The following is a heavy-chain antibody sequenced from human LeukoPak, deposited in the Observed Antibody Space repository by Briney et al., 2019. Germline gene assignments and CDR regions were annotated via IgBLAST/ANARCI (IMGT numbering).Heavy chain of an antibody. V-gene: IGHV3-64*01. CDR2: ISSNGGST. CDR3: ARGGGDHPY. D-gene: IGHD4-17*01. Sequence: GGSLRLSCAASGFIFSSYAMHWVRQAPGKGLEYVSAISSNGGSTYYANSVKGRFTISRDNSKNTLYLQMGSLRAEDMAVYYCARGGGDHPYWGQGTLVTVSS. CDR1: GFIFSSYA. J-gene: IGHJ4*02.